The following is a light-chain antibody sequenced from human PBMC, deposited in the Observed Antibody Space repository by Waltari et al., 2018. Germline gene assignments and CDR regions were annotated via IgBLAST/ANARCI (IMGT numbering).Light chain of an antibody. J-gene: IGKJ4*01. CDR1: QSVSHY. V-gene: IGKV3-11*01. Sequence: EIVLTQSPVTLSLSPGERATLSCRASQSVSHYLAWYQHRPGQAPRLLIYDTSNRATGIPARFSGSGSGTDFTLTISSLEPEDFAVYYCQQRSSFGGGTKVEI. CDR3: QQRSS. CDR2: DTS.